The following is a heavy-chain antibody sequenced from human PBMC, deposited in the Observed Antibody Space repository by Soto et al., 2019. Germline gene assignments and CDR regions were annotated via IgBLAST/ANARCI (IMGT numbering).Heavy chain of an antibody. CDR3: ARGTVRTTYYYYYYVAV. J-gene: IGHJ6*03. Sequence: QVQLQQWGAGLLKPSETLSLTCAVYGGSFSGYYWSWIRQPPGKGLEWIGEINHSGSTNYNPSLKSRVTISVDTSKNQFSLKLSSVTAADTAVYYCARGTVRTTYYYYYYVAVWGKGTTVTVSS. CDR1: GGSFSGYY. CDR2: INHSGST. V-gene: IGHV4-34*01. D-gene: IGHD4-4*01.